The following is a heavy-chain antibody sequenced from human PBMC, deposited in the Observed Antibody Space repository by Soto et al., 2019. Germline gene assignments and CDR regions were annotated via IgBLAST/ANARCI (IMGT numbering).Heavy chain of an antibody. Sequence: QVQLQESGPGLVKPSQTLSLTCTVSGGSISSGGYYWSWIRQHPGKGLEWIGYIYYSGSTYYNPSLKSRVTISVDTSKSQVSLKLSSGTAADTAVYYCARVVCLLPYYYYYMDVWGKGTTVTVSS. CDR3: ARVVCLLPYYYYYMDV. CDR2: IYYSGST. J-gene: IGHJ6*03. CDR1: GGSISSGGYY. D-gene: IGHD2-15*01. V-gene: IGHV4-31*03.